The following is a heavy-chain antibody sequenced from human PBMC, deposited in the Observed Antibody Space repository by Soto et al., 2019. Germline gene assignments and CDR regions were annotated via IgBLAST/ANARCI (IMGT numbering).Heavy chain of an antibody. Sequence: EVQLVESGGGLVQPGRSLRLSCAASGFTFVDYAMHWVRQAPGQGLEWVSGISWDGGYKGYADSVKGRFTISRDNAKKYLYLEMNSLRVEDTALYYYTKDEGYCSSISCTDAFDYWGQGTMVTVS. D-gene: IGHD2-2*01. CDR3: TKDEGYCSSISCTDAFDY. CDR2: ISWDGGYK. CDR1: GFTFVDYA. V-gene: IGHV3-9*01. J-gene: IGHJ3*01.